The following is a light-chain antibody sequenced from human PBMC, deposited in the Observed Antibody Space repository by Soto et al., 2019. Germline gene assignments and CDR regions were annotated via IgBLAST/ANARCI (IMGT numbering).Light chain of an antibody. CDR2: DND. V-gene: IGLV1-51*01. CDR1: NPNIGNNQ. J-gene: IGLJ2*01. CDR3: ETWDNLLHAVV. Sequence: QSVLTQPPSVSAAPGQKVTISCSGSNPNIGNNQVSWYQQIPGTAPKLLIYDNDKRPSEIPDRFSGSKSGTSVTLDITGLQTGDEADYYCETWDNLLHAVVFGGGTKLTVL.